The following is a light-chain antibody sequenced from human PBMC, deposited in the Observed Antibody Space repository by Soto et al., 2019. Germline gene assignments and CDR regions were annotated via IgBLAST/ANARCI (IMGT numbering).Light chain of an antibody. J-gene: IGKJ5*01. CDR3: QQYYSTPRT. Sequence: IMLTQSPDSLTVSLGARATINCKSSQIFFYSSNNKNYLAWYQQKPGQSPKLLIYWASTRESGVPDRFSGSGSGTDFTLTISSLQAGDVAVYYCQQYYSTPRTFGQGTRLEIK. CDR1: QIFFYSSNNKNY. V-gene: IGKV4-1*01. CDR2: WAS.